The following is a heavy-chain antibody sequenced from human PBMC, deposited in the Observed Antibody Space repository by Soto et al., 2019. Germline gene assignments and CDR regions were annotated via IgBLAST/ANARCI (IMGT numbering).Heavy chain of an antibody. J-gene: IGHJ4*02. CDR1: SGCISSGGYY. CDR2: IYYSGIT. D-gene: IGHD1-1*01. CDR3: ARWPQLEPRFDY. Sequence: QVQLQESGPGLVKPSQTLSRTCTVASGCISSGGYYWSWIRQHPGKGLEWIGYIYYSGITYYNPSLKSRVTISVDTSKNQFSLKLSSVTAADTAVYYCARWPQLEPRFDYWGQGTLVTVSS. V-gene: IGHV4-31*03.